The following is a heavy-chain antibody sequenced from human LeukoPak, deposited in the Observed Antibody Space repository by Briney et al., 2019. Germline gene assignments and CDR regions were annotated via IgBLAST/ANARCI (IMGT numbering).Heavy chain of an antibody. Sequence: PGGSLRLSCAASGFTFSTYTMSWVRQAPGKGLEGVSFISSTSSYIYYADSVKGRFTISRDTAKNSLYLQMNTLRAEDTAVYYCARASRYDSSGYYPYYFDYWGQGTLVTVSS. J-gene: IGHJ4*02. D-gene: IGHD3-22*01. CDR2: ISSTSSYI. CDR3: ARASRYDSSGYYPYYFDY. CDR1: GFTFSTYT. V-gene: IGHV3-21*01.